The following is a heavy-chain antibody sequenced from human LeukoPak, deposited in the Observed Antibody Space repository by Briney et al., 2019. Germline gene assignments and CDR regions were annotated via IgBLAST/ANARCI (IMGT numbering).Heavy chain of an antibody. CDR2: IYHSGST. Sequence: SETLSLTCTVSGYSISSGYYWGWIRQPPGKGLEWIGSIYHSGSTYYNPSLKSRVTISVDTSKNQFSLKLSSVTAADTAVYYCARDLAGGGAFDIWGQGTMVTVSS. J-gene: IGHJ3*02. CDR3: ARDLAGGGAFDI. V-gene: IGHV4-38-2*02. D-gene: IGHD3-16*01. CDR1: GYSISSGYY.